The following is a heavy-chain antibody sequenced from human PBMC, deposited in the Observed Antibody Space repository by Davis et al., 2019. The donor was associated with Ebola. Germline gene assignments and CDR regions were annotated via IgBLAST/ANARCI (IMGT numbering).Heavy chain of an antibody. J-gene: IGHJ6*03. Sequence: GGSLRLSCAASGFTFSSYSMNWVRQAPGKGLEWVSSISSSSSYIYYADSVKGRLTISRDNAKNSLYLQMNSLRAEDTAVYYCARGAYCSSTSCYTLPRLGYYYYMDVWGKGTTVTVSS. D-gene: IGHD2-2*02. CDR2: ISSSSSYI. CDR3: ARGAYCSSTSCYTLPRLGYYYYMDV. V-gene: IGHV3-21*01. CDR1: GFTFSSYS.